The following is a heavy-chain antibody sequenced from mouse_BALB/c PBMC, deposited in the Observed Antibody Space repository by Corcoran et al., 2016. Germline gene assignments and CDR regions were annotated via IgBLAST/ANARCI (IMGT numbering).Heavy chain of an antibody. J-gene: IGHJ1*01. CDR2: IDPANGNT. V-gene: IGHV14-3*02. CDR1: GFNIKDTF. CDR3: ANWDWYFDV. Sequence: EVQLQQSGAELVKPGASVKLSCTASGFNIKDTFMHWVKQRPEQGLEWIGRIDPANGNTKYDPKFHGKATITADTSSNTAYLQLSSLTSEDTAVYYCANWDWYFDVWGAGTTVTVSS. D-gene: IGHD4-1*01.